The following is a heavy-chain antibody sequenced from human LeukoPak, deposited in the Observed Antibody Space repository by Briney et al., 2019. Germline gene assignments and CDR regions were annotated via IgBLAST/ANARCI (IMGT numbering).Heavy chain of an antibody. CDR1: GGSISSSNW. D-gene: IGHD6-13*01. CDR3: ARQDETYSSSWYRVY. J-gene: IGHJ4*02. Sequence: KPSGTLSLTCAVSGGSISSSNWWSWVRQPPGKGLEWIGEIYHSGSTNYNPSLKSRVTISVDKSKNQFSLKLSSVTAADTAVYYCARQDETYSSSWYRVYWGQGTLVTVSS. CDR2: IYHSGST. V-gene: IGHV4-4*02.